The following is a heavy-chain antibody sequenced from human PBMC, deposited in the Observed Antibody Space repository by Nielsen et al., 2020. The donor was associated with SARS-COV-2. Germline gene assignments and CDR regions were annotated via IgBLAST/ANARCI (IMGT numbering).Heavy chain of an antibody. J-gene: IGHJ4*02. CDR2: ISYDGSNK. V-gene: IGHV3-30*12. D-gene: IGHD1-26*01. CDR1: GFTFSGYD. CDR3: ARDGLVGATTGFDY. Sequence: GGSLRLSCAASGFTFSGYDLHWVRQAPGKGLEWVAVISYDGSNKYYADSVKGRFTISRDNSKNTLYLQMNSLRAEDTAVYYCARDGLVGATTGFDYWGQGTLVTVSS.